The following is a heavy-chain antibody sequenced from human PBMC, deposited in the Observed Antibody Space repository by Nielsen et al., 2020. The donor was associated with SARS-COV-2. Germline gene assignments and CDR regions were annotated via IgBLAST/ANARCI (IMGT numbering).Heavy chain of an antibody. CDR3: ARVGRFGELLADY. J-gene: IGHJ4*02. V-gene: IGHV4-30-4*01. Sequence: SETLSLTCTVSGGSISSGDYYWSWIRQPPGKGLEWIGYIYYSGSTYYNPSLKSRVTISVDTPKNQFSLKLSSVTAADTAVYYCARVGRFGELLADYWGQGTLVTVSS. D-gene: IGHD3-10*01. CDR2: IYYSGST. CDR1: GGSISSGDYY.